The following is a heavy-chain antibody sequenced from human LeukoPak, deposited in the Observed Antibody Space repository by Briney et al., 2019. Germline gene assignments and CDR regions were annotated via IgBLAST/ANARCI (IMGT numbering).Heavy chain of an antibody. CDR1: GFTFSSYE. Sequence: GGSLRLSCAASGFTFSSYEMNWVREAPGKGLEWVSYISSSGSTIYYADSVKGRFTISRDNAKNSLYLQMNSLRAEDTAVYYCAAGPHIVVAVAANPSPHFDYWGQGTLVTVSS. J-gene: IGHJ4*02. D-gene: IGHD2-15*01. CDR2: ISSSGSTI. CDR3: AAGPHIVVAVAANPSPHFDY. V-gene: IGHV3-48*03.